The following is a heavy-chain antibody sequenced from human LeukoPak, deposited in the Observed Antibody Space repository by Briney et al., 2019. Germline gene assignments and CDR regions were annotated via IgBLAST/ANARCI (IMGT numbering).Heavy chain of an antibody. V-gene: IGHV3-48*04. CDR3: ARGTPVPAATPYYFDY. CDR2: ISGSGNTI. D-gene: IGHD2-2*01. CDR1: GFTFSSNS. Sequence: GGSLRLSCAASGFTFSSNSMNWVRQAPGKGLEWVSYISGSGNTIYYADSAKGRFTISRDNAKNSLFLQMNSLRAEDTAVYFCARGTPVPAATPYYFDYWGQGTLVTVSS. J-gene: IGHJ4*02.